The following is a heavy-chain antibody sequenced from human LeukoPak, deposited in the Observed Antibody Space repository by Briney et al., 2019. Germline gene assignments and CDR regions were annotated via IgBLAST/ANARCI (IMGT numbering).Heavy chain of an antibody. CDR3: AKDRFAVTTFTFEY. CDR1: GFTFGDYA. V-gene: IGHV3-23*01. J-gene: IGHJ4*02. Sequence: PGGSLRLSCTASGFTFGDYAMSWVRQAPGKGLEWVSTISASGAITYYTDSVKGRFTISRDNSKNTLHVQMNSLRVEDTAVYYCAKDRFAVTTFTFEYWGQGALVTVSS. D-gene: IGHD4-17*01. CDR2: ISASGAIT.